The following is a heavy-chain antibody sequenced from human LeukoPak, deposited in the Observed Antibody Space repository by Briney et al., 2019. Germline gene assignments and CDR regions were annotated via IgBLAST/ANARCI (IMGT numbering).Heavy chain of an antibody. Sequence: SETLSVTCTVSGGSISSYYWSWIRQPPGKGLEWIGYIYYSGGSNYNPPLKSRVAISVDTTTNRFSLKLISGTAADTTVYYFAGHRDSSSWDPNFDYWGQGTLVTVSS. D-gene: IGHD6-13*01. CDR2: IYYSGGS. J-gene: IGHJ4*02. CDR3: AGHRDSSSWDPNFDY. V-gene: IGHV4-59*08. CDR1: GGSISSYY.